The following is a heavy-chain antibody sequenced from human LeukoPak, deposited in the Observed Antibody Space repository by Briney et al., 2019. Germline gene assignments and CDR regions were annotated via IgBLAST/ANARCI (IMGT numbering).Heavy chain of an antibody. J-gene: IGHJ4*02. V-gene: IGHV1-2*02. CDR3: ASISSSWYYFDH. CDR2: INPNSGGT. Sequence: ASVKVSCKASGYTFTGYFMHWVRQAPGQGLEWMGWINPNSGGTNYAQKFQGRVTMTSDTSISTAYMGLSRLRSDDTAVYYCASISSSWYYFDHWGQGTLVTVSS. D-gene: IGHD6-13*01. CDR1: GYTFTGYF.